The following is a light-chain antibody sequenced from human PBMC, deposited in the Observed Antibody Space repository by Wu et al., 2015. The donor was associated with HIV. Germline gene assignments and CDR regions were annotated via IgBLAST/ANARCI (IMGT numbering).Light chain of an antibody. V-gene: IGKV3D-15*01. CDR1: QSVRSN. Sequence: EIVLTQSPGTLSLSPGERATLSCRASQSVRSNLAWYQQKPGQAPRLLMHGASTRATGIPARFSGSGSGTEFTLTISSMQSEDFAVYYCQQYNDWPLYTFGQGTKLEIK. CDR3: QQYNDWPLYT. J-gene: IGKJ2*01. CDR2: GAS.